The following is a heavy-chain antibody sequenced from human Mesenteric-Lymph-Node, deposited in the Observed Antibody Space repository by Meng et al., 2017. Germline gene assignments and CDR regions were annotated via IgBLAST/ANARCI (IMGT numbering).Heavy chain of an antibody. CDR1: GFTFSSYA. CDR3: ARVAGSGSYYGLLLDY. CDR2: ISYDGSNK. V-gene: IGHV3-30*04. J-gene: IGHJ4*02. D-gene: IGHD3-10*01. Sequence: GESLKISCAASGFTFSSYAMHWVRQAPGKGLEWVAVISYDGSNKYYADSVKGRFTISRDNSKNTLYLQMNSLRAEDTAVYYCARVAGSGSYYGLLLDYWGQRTLVTVSS.